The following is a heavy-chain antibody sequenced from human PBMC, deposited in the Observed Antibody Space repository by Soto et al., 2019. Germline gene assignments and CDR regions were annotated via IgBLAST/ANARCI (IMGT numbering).Heavy chain of an antibody. J-gene: IGHJ4*02. Sequence: LSLTCAVYGGSFSGYYWSWIRQPPGKGLEWIGEINHSGSTNYNPSLKSRVTISVDTSKNQFSLKLSSVTAADTAVYYCASGGTGQYYFDYWGQGTRVTVSS. CDR2: INHSGST. D-gene: IGHD1-1*01. V-gene: IGHV4-34*01. CDR1: GGSFSGYY. CDR3: ASGGTGQYYFDY.